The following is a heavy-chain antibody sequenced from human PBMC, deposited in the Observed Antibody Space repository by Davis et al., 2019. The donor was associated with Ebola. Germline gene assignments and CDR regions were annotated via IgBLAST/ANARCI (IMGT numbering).Heavy chain of an antibody. Sequence: SETLSLTCTVSGGSISSYYWSWIRQPPGKGLEWIGYIYYSGSTNYNPSLKSRVTISVDTSKNQYSLKLSSVTAADTAVYYCARARGISTWFDPWGQGTLVTVSS. D-gene: IGHD3-3*01. CDR1: GGSISSYY. CDR2: IYYSGST. V-gene: IGHV4-59*12. CDR3: ARARGISTWFDP. J-gene: IGHJ5*02.